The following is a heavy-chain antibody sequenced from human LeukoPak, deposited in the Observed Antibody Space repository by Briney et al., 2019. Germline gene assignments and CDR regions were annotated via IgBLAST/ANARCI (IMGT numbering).Heavy chain of an antibody. V-gene: IGHV1-2*02. D-gene: IGHD1-14*01. CDR1: GYTFTGYY. Sequence: ASVKVSCKASGYTFTGYYMHWVRQAPGQGLEWVGWINPNRGGTNYAQKFQGRVTMTRDTSISTAYMELSRLRSDDTAVYYCARAEYVTSLHPGDYWGQGTLVTVSS. CDR3: ARAEYVTSLHPGDY. J-gene: IGHJ4*02. CDR2: INPNRGGT.